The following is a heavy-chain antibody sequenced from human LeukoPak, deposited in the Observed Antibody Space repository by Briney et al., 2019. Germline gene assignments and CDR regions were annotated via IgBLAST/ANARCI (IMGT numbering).Heavy chain of an antibody. CDR3: ARVSATVAFDY. V-gene: IGHV4-59*11. CDR2: IYYSGST. J-gene: IGHJ4*02. D-gene: IGHD4-17*01. Sequence: SETLSLTCTVSGGSISSHYWSWIRQPPGKGLEWIGYIYYSGSTNYNPSFKSRVTISVDTSKNQFSLKLSSVTAADTAVYYCARVSATVAFDYWGQGTLVTVSS. CDR1: GGSISSHY.